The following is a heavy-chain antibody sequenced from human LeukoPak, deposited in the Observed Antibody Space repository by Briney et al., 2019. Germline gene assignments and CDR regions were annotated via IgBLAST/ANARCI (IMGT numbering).Heavy chain of an antibody. V-gene: IGHV4-59*10. CDR2: IYTSGST. Sequence: PSETLSLTCAVYGGSFSGYYWSWIRQPAGKGLEWIGRIYTSGSTNYNPSLKSRVTMSVDTSKNQFSLKLSSVTAADTAVYYCARGGYCGGDCYSWYFDLWGRGTLVTVSS. J-gene: IGHJ2*01. CDR3: ARGGYCGGDCYSWYFDL. D-gene: IGHD2-21*02. CDR1: GGSFSGYY.